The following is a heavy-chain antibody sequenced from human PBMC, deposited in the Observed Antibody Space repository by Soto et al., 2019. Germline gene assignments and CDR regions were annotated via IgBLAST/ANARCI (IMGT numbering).Heavy chain of an antibody. J-gene: IGHJ5*01. Sequence: GGSLRLSCVGSGFTFSMFAMSWVRQAPGKGLEWISSISGSGGSTYYADSVKGRFTVSRDNSKTTVFLQMNSLRTEDTAVYFCAKERNFWSGTAGFDSWGQGSPVTVSS. D-gene: IGHD3-3*01. CDR1: GFTFSMFA. V-gene: IGHV3-23*01. CDR2: ISGSGGST. CDR3: AKERNFWSGTAGFDS.